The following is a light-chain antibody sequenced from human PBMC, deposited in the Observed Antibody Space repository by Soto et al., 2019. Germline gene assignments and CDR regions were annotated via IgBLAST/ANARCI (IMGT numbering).Light chain of an antibody. CDR2: DAS. J-gene: IGKJ4*01. CDR3: QQYKSSSPLT. CDR1: ESISTW. V-gene: IGKV1-5*01. Sequence: DIQMTQSPSTLSASVGDRVTITCRASESISTWLAWYQQKPGKAPKLLIFDASSLESGVPSRFSGSGSGTEFTLTISSLQPDDFATYYGQQYKSSSPLTFGGGSKVEIK.